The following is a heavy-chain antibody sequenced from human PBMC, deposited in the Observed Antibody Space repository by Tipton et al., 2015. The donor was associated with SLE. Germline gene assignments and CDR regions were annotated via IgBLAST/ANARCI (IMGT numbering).Heavy chain of an antibody. CDR2: IYYSGST. CDR3: ARVPFYYFYRDV. CDR1: GGSISSYY. Sequence: TLSLTCAVYGGSISSYYWSWIRQPPGKGLEWIGYIYYSGSTNYNPSLKSRVTISVDTSKNQFSLKLSSVTAADTAVYYCARVPFYYFYRDVWGKGTTVTVSS. J-gene: IGHJ6*03. V-gene: IGHV4-59*01.